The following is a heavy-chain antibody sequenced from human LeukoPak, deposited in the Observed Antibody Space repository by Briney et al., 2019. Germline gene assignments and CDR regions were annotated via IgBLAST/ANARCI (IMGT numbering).Heavy chain of an antibody. D-gene: IGHD3-10*01. CDR1: GFTFSSYT. CDR2: ISSRSIYI. V-gene: IGHV3-21*01. CDR3: ASDRYYYGSGSYYSGAFDY. J-gene: IGHJ4*02. Sequence: GGSLRLSCVVSGFTFSSYTMNWVRQAPGKGLEWLSSISSRSIYIYYADSVKGRFTISRDNAKNSLYLQMNSLRAEDTAVYYCASDRYYYGSGSYYSGAFDYWGQGTLVTVSS.